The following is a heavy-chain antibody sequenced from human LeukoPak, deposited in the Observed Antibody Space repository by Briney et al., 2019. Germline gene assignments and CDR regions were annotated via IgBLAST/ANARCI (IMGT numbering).Heavy chain of an antibody. D-gene: IGHD2-2*01. J-gene: IGHJ5*02. CDR3: ARAPDCSSTSCYWFDP. CDR1: GYTFTSYG. V-gene: IGHV1-18*01. CDR2: ISAYNGNT. Sequence: GASVKVSCKASGYTFTSYGISWVRQAPGQGLEWMGWISAYNGNTNYAQKFQGRVTMTRDTSISTAYMELSRLRSDDTAVYYCARAPDCSSTSCYWFDPWGQGTLVTVSS.